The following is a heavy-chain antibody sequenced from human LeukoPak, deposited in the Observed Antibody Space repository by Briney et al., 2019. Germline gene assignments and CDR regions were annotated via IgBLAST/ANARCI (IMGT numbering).Heavy chain of an antibody. J-gene: IGHJ4*02. D-gene: IGHD2/OR15-2a*01. CDR2: IFNGGST. CDR1: GFAVSSNH. CDR3: AKAHTEKYYGSIGY. Sequence: GGSLRLSCAASGFAVSSNHMNWVRQAPGKGLEWVSVIFNGGSTYYADSVKGRFTISRDNSKNTLYLQMNSLRAEDTAVYYCAKAHTEKYYGSIGYWGQGTQVTVSS. V-gene: IGHV3-53*01.